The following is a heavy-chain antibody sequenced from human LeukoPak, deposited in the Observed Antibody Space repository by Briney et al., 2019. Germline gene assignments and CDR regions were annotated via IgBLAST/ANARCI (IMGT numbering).Heavy chain of an antibody. J-gene: IGHJ4*02. D-gene: IGHD6-13*01. V-gene: IGHV3-7*01. CDR3: AAGGAPGRFDY. CDR2: TGQYGHDN. Sequence: GGSLRLSCAGSGFTFRNRWATWVRQAPGKGLEWVASTGQYGHDNDYVDSVRGRFTISRDFAKISLFLQMNSLRVEDTAVYYCAAGGAPGRFDYWGRGARVTVSS. CDR1: GFTFRNRW.